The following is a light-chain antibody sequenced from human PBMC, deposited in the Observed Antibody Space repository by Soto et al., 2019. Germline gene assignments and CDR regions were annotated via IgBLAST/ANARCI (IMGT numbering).Light chain of an antibody. CDR1: QDHDKW. CDR3: QQYSSYWT. Sequence: ILMSQSPSSLSASVGDRVTITCRASQDHDKWWAWYQQKPGKAPNLLIYRSSTLREGVPSRFSGFGSGTDYILTITDLLPDDFATYYYQQYSSYWTFGQGTVVEMK. J-gene: IGKJ1*01. V-gene: IGKV1-5*01. CDR2: RSS.